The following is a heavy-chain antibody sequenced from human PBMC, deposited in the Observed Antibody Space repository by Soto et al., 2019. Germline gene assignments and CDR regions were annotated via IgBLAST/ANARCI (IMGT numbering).Heavy chain of an antibody. V-gene: IGHV4-31*03. CDR1: GGSISSGGYY. CDR2: IYYSGST. D-gene: IGHD3-3*01. Sequence: SETLSLTCTVSGGSISSGGYYWSWIRQHPGKGLEWIGYIYYSGSTYYNPSLKSRVTISVDTSKNQFSLKLSSVTAADTAVYYCARVVLGFWSGYVYPDWFDPWGQGTLVTVSS. J-gene: IGHJ5*02. CDR3: ARVVLGFWSGYVYPDWFDP.